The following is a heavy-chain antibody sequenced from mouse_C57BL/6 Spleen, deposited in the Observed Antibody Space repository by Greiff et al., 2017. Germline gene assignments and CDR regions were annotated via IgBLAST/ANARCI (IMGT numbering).Heavy chain of an antibody. D-gene: IGHD2-1*01. V-gene: IGHV1-54*01. CDR2: INPGSGGT. J-gene: IGHJ1*03. Sequence: QDQLQQSGAELVRPGTSVKVSCKASGYAFTNYLIEWVKQRPGQGLEWIGVINPGSGGTNYNEKFKGKATLTADKSSSTAYMQLSSLTSEDSAVYFCARGGNYWYFDVWGTGTTVTVSS. CDR3: ARGGNYWYFDV. CDR1: GYAFTNYL.